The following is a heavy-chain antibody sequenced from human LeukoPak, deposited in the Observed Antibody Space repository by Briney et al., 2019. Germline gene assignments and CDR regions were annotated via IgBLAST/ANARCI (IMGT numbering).Heavy chain of an antibody. CDR1: GFTFSSYS. D-gene: IGHD4-11*01. Sequence: GGSLRLSCAASGFTFSSYSMNWVRQAPGKGLEWVSSISSSSSYIYYADSVKGRFTISRDNAKNSLYLQMNSLRAEDTAVYYCARCLNSNYVGYYYYMDVWGKGTTVTVSS. J-gene: IGHJ6*03. CDR2: ISSSSSYI. CDR3: ARCLNSNYVGYYYYMDV. V-gene: IGHV3-21*01.